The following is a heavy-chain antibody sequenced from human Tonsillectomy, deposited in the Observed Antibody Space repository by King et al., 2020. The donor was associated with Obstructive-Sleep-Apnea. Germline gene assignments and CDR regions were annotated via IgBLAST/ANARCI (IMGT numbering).Heavy chain of an antibody. CDR2: ISSSTSYM. D-gene: IGHD4-23*01. J-gene: IGHJ4*02. CDR3: ARGFDYGGNRFDY. CDR1: GLTFSSYS. Sequence: VQLVESGGGLVKPGGSLRLSGAASGLTFSSYSMHWGLQAPGKGLEWVSSISSSTSYMYYSDSVKGLFTISRDNAKNSLYLQMNSLRAADTAVYYCARGFDYGGNRFDYWGQGTLVTVSS. V-gene: IGHV3-21*01.